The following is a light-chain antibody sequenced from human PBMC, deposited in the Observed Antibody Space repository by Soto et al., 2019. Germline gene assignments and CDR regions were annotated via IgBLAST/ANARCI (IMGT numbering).Light chain of an antibody. V-gene: IGKV1-27*01. CDR1: QAINNY. Sequence: DIQMTXSPSSLSASXXXXVTITCRASQAINNYLAWYQQKPGKVPTLLISAASTLQSGVPSRFSGSGSGTDFTLTISSLQPEDVATYYCQKFNAVPTFGGGTKVEI. CDR2: AAS. CDR3: QKFNAVPT. J-gene: IGKJ4*01.